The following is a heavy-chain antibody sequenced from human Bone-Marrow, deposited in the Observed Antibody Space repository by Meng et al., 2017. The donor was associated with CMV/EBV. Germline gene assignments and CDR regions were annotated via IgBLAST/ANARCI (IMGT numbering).Heavy chain of an antibody. CDR3: ARPLHDFWSGYYNDAFDI. D-gene: IGHD3-3*01. CDR2: INSDGSTT. J-gene: IGHJ3*02. V-gene: IGHV3-74*01. Sequence: GESLKISCAASGFTFSTYWMHWVRQVPGKGLVWVSRINSDGSTTNYADSVKGRFTISRDNAKNTLYLLMNSLRAEDTAVYYCARPLHDFWSGYYNDAFDIWGQGTMVAFSS. CDR1: GFTFSTYW.